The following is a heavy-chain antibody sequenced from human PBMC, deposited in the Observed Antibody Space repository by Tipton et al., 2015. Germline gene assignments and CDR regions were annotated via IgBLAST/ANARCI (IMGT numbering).Heavy chain of an antibody. CDR3: ARDFDAGGGV. CDR2: VGGDGSSI. D-gene: IGHD3-16*01. V-gene: IGHV3-23*01. CDR1: GFTFSSYA. J-gene: IGHJ6*02. Sequence: SLRLSCAASGFTFSSYAMTWVRQAPGKGLEWVSTVGGDGSSIYYADSVRGRFTISRDNAKNTLYLQMSSLRAEDTAVYFCARDFDAGGGVWGQGTTVTVSS.